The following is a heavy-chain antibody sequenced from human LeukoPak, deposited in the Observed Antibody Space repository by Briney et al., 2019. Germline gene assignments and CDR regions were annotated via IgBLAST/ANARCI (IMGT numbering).Heavy chain of an antibody. J-gene: IGHJ3*02. CDR3: ARDFWVRGVTGDDAFDI. CDR1: GGTFSSYA. Sequence: SVKVSCKASGGTFSSYAISWVRQAPGQGLEWMGGIIPIFGTANYAQKFQGRVTITTDESTSTAYMELSSLRSEDTAVYYCARDFWVRGVTGDDAFDIWGQGTMVPVSS. D-gene: IGHD3-10*01. CDR2: IIPIFGTA. V-gene: IGHV1-69*05.